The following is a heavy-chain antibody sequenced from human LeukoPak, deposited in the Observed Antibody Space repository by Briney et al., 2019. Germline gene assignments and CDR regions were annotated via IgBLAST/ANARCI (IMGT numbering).Heavy chain of an antibody. J-gene: IGHJ4*02. CDR2: IYPGDSDT. V-gene: IGHV5-51*01. Sequence: GESLKISCKGSGYSFTSYWIGWVRQMPGKGLEWMGIIYPGDSDTRYSPSFQGQVTISADKSISTAYLQWSSLKASDTAMYYCARREDRYYDSSGYGLDYWGQGTLVTVSS. CDR1: GYSFTSYW. CDR3: ARREDRYYDSSGYGLDY. D-gene: IGHD3-22*01.